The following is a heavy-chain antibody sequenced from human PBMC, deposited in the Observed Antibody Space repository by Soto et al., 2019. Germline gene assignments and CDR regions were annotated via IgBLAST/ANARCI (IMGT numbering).Heavy chain of an antibody. Sequence: GGSLRLSCAASGFTFTRYSMNWVRQAPGKGLEWVSSISSTTNYIYYGDSMKGRFTISRDNAKNSLYLEMNSLRAEDTAVYYCARESEDLASNFDYWGQGTLVTVSS. J-gene: IGHJ4*02. CDR1: GFTFTRYS. V-gene: IGHV3-21*06. CDR3: ARESEDLASNFDY. CDR2: ISSTTNYI.